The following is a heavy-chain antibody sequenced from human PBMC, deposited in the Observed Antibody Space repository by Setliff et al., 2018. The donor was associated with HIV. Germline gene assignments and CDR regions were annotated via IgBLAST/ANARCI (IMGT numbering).Heavy chain of an antibody. Sequence: VASVKVSCKASGYTFTTYAIHWVRQAPGQRLEWMGWINAGNGLTKYSQKFPDRVTLTRDTSASTAYMDLSSLRSEDTAVYYCARGPFRAHPLGGYPDYWGQGSLVTVSS. J-gene: IGHJ4*02. CDR1: GYTFTTYA. V-gene: IGHV1-3*01. CDR3: ARGPFRAHPLGGYPDY. D-gene: IGHD3-16*02. CDR2: INAGNGLT.